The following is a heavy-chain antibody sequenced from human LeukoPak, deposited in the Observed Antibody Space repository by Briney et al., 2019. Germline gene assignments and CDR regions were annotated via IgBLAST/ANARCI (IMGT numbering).Heavy chain of an antibody. Sequence: SETLSLTCTVSGGSISTDYWSWIRQPPGNTLEWIGYIYHRGSTNYNPSLESRVTISVDMSKNQFSLKLTSVTAADTAIYYCARAASNWFDPWGQGTLVTV. CDR1: GGSISTDY. CDR3: ARAASNWFDP. V-gene: IGHV4-59*01. J-gene: IGHJ5*02. D-gene: IGHD2-15*01. CDR2: IYHRGST.